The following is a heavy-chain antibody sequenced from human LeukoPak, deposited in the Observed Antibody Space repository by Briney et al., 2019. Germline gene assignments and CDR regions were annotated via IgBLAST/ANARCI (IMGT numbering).Heavy chain of an antibody. V-gene: IGHV4-59*01. CDR2: IYYSGCT. CDR1: GGSISSYY. Sequence: PSETLSLTCAVSGGSISSYYWSWIRQPPGKGLEWIGYIYYSGCTNYNPSLKSRVTISVDTSKNQFSLKLSSVTAADTAVYYCARDPSPSLFFFDYWGQGTLVTVSS. CDR3: ARDPSPSLFFFDY. D-gene: IGHD3-3*01. J-gene: IGHJ4*02.